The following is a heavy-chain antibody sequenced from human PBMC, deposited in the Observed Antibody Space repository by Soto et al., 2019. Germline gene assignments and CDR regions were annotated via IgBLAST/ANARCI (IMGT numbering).Heavy chain of an antibody. Sequence: PSETLSLTCTVSGGPISISPYYWGWIRQSLGKGLEWIGSMTYGGGTAYYNSSLKSRVTISVDTVTKKFSLRLSSVTAEDTAVYYCVTSSNGAWNDWGQGTALTVSS. V-gene: IGHV4-39*01. J-gene: IGHJ4*02. CDR2: MTYGGGTA. D-gene: IGHD1-1*01. CDR3: VTSSNGAWND. CDR1: GGPISISPYY.